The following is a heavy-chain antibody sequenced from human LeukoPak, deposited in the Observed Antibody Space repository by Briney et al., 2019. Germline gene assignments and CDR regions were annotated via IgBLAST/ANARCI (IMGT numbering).Heavy chain of an antibody. CDR2: ISGSGGST. D-gene: IGHD6-19*01. CDR1: GFTFSSYA. CDR3: ARDIRLYQRSGWYPLFDY. V-gene: IGHV3-23*01. J-gene: IGHJ4*02. Sequence: GGSLRLSCAASGFTFSSYAMSWVRQAPGKGLEWVSAISGSGGSTYYADSVKGRFTISRDNSKNTLYLQMNSLRAEDTAVYYCARDIRLYQRSGWYPLFDYWGQGTLVTVSS.